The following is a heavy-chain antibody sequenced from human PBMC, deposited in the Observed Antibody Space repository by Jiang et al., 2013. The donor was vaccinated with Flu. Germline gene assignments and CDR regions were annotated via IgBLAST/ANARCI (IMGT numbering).Heavy chain of an antibody. J-gene: IGHJ4*02. Sequence: GAEVKKPGASVKVSCKASGYTFTSYDINWVRQATGQGLERMGWMNPNSGNTGYAQKFQGRVTMTRNTSISTAYMELSSLRSEDTAVYYCARRLSNSGSYLIYWGQGTLVTVSS. D-gene: IGHD1-26*01. CDR2: MNPNSGNT. V-gene: IGHV1-8*01. CDR3: ARRLSNSGSYLIY. CDR1: GYTFTSYD.